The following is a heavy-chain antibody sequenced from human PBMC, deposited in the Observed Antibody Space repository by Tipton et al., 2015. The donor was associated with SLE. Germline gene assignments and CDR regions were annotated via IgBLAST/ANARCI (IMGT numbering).Heavy chain of an antibody. CDR3: ARGWLATY. CDR1: GGSISSYY. D-gene: IGHD6-19*01. J-gene: IGHJ4*02. V-gene: IGHV4-34*01. Sequence: TLCLTCTVSGGSISSYYWSWIRQPPGKGLEWIGEINHSGSTNYNPSLKSRVTISVDTSKNQFSLKLSSVTAADTAVYYCARGWLATYWGQGTLVTVSS. CDR2: INHSGST.